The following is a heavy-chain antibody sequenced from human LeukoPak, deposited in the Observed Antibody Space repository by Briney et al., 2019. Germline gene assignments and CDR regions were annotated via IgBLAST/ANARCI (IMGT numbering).Heavy chain of an antibody. D-gene: IGHD6-19*01. CDR1: GFTFSSYN. V-gene: IGHV3-48*02. Sequence: QTGGSLRLSCATSGFTFSSYNMNWVRQAPGKGLEWVSFISSNGKTIHYADPVKGRFTISRDNAKNSLYLQMGSLRDDDTAVYHCATGSYSSGVNYWGQGTLVTVSS. CDR3: ATGSYSSGVNY. CDR2: ISSNGKTI. J-gene: IGHJ4*02.